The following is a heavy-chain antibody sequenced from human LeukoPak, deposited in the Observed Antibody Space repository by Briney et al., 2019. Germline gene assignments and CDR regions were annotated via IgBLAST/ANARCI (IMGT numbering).Heavy chain of an antibody. J-gene: IGHJ4*02. Sequence: GGSLRLSCAASGFTFSSYAMHWVRQAPGKELEWVAVISYDGSNKYYADSVKGRFTISRDNSKNTLYLQMNSLRAEDTAVYYCARGAVAARVVYFDYWGQGTLVTVSS. CDR3: ARGAVAARVVYFDY. D-gene: IGHD2-15*01. V-gene: IGHV3-30-3*01. CDR1: GFTFSSYA. CDR2: ISYDGSNK.